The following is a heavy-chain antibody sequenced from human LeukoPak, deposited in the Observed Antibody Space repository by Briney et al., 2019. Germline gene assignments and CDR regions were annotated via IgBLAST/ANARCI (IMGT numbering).Heavy chain of an antibody. CDR1: GGSISSYY. CDR2: IYYSGST. V-gene: IGHV4-59*01. Sequence: SETLSLTCTVSGGSISSYYWSWVRQPPGKRLEWIGYIYYSGSTNYNPSLKSRVTISVDTSKNQFSLKLSSVTAADTAVYYCAGNDYGDPFDYWGQGTLVTVSS. J-gene: IGHJ4*02. D-gene: IGHD4-17*01. CDR3: AGNDYGDPFDY.